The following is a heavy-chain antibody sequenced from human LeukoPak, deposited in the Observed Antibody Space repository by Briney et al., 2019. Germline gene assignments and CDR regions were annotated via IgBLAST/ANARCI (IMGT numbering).Heavy chain of an antibody. D-gene: IGHD3-3*01. CDR3: ARGKYDFWSGYSSRFDP. J-gene: IGHJ5*02. Sequence: GGSLRLSCAASGFTFSSYWMSWVRQAPGKGLEWVANIKQDGSEKYYVDSVKGRFTISRDNAKNSLYLQMNSLRAEDTAVYYCARGKYDFWSGYSSRFDPWGQGTLVTVSS. CDR2: IKQDGSEK. V-gene: IGHV3-7*01. CDR1: GFTFSSYW.